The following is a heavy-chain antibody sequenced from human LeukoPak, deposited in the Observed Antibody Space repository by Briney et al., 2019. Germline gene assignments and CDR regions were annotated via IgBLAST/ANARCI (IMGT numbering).Heavy chain of an antibody. J-gene: IGHJ5*02. V-gene: IGHV1-18*01. D-gene: IGHD3-16*02. CDR1: GYTFTSYG. CDR3: AREGYYDYVWGSYRYRWFDP. Sequence: ASVKVSCKASGYTFTSYGISWVRQAPGQGLEWMGWISAYNGNTNYAQKFQGRVTMTRDTSISTAYMELSRLRSDDTAVYYCAREGYYDYVWGSYRYRWFDPWGQGTLVTVFS. CDR2: ISAYNGNT.